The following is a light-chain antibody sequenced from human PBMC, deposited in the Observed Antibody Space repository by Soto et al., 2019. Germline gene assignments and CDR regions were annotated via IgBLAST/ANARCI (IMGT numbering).Light chain of an antibody. CDR1: QSVSSSSY. CDR3: QQDVSSPRGFN. CDR2: GAS. V-gene: IGKV3-20*01. Sequence: EIVLTQSPGTLSLSPGERATLSCRASQSVSSSSYLSWYQQKPGQAPRLLIYGASNRATGVPDRFSGSGSGTYFTLIISRLEPEDLAIYYCQQDVSSPRGFNFGPGTKVDIK. J-gene: IGKJ3*01.